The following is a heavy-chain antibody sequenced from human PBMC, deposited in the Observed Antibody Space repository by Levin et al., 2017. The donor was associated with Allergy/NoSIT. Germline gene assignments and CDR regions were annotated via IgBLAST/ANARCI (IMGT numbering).Heavy chain of an antibody. V-gene: IGHV4-61*02. CDR1: GGSISSGSYY. CDR2: IYSSGSA. CDR3: ARAEVGSEH. Sequence: SETLSLTCKVSGGSISSGSYYWSWIRQPAAKGLEWIGRIYSSGSANYNPSLKSRVTISVDTSKNQFSLKLRSVTAADTAVYYCARAEVGSEHWGEGTLVTVSS. D-gene: IGHD3-10*01. J-gene: IGHJ4*02.